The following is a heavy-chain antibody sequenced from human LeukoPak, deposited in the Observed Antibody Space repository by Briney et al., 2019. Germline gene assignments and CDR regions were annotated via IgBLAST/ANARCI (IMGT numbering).Heavy chain of an antibody. CDR3: ARDSPRRWGGSGSSYIPFDY. CDR2: INTDGSTT. V-gene: IGHV3-74*01. Sequence: PGGPLRLSCAASGFTFSSYCMHWVRQAPGKGLVWVSRINTDGSTTSYADSVKGRFTISRDNAKNTLYLQMNSLRAEDTAVYYCARDSPRRWGGSGSSYIPFDYWGQGTLVTVSS. D-gene: IGHD3-10*01. CDR1: GFTFSSYC. J-gene: IGHJ4*02.